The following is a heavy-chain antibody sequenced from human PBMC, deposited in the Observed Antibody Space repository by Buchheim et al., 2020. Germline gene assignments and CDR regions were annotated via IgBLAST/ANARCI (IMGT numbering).Heavy chain of an antibody. CDR2: LSGTGATT. Sequence: EVQLLESGGDLVQPGGSRRLSCVASGFTFSTFGMSWVRQAPGKGLEWVSALSGTGATTYYGDSVRGRFTISRANSKNTLYFQMSSLRAEDTAMYYCARESGYSSGWIDYWSQGTL. J-gene: IGHJ4*02. CDR1: GFTFSTFG. V-gene: IGHV3-23*01. D-gene: IGHD6-19*01. CDR3: ARESGYSSGWIDY.